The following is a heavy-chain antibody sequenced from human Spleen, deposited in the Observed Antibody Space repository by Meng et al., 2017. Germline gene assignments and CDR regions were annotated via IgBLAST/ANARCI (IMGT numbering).Heavy chain of an antibody. D-gene: IGHD6-13*01. CDR1: GYIFTNYY. V-gene: IGHV1-46*01. CDR3: AREPAGGSADY. J-gene: IGHJ4*02. Sequence: QVQLVQSGAEVKKPGASVKVSCKASGYIFTNYYMHWVRQAPGQGLEWMGIINPSGGNTRYAQKFQGRVTMTRDTSTSTVYMELSSLRSEDTAVYYCAREPAGGSADYWGQGTLVTVSS. CDR2: INPSGGNT.